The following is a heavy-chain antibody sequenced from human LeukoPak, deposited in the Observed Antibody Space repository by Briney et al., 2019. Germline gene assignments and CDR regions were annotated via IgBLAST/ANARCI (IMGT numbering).Heavy chain of an antibody. CDR3: ARDSGYSSDWYELDY. CDR2: ISAYNGNT. D-gene: IGHD6-19*01. V-gene: IGHV1-18*01. CDR1: GYTFTSYG. J-gene: IGHJ4*02. Sequence: ASVKVSCKASGYTFTSYGISWVRQAPGQGLEWMGWISAYNGNTNYAQKLQGRVTMTTDTSTSTAYMELRSLRSDDTAVYYCARDSGYSSDWYELDYWGQGTLVTVSS.